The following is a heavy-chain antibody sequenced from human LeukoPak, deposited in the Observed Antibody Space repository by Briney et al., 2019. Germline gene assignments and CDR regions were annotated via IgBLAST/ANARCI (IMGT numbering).Heavy chain of an antibody. CDR2: ISYDGSNK. CDR3: AKDLQCLGLKVIDY. J-gene: IGHJ4*02. CDR1: GFTFSSYG. D-gene: IGHD6-19*01. Sequence: GRSLRLSCAASGFTFSSYGMHWVRQAPGKGLEWVAVISYDGSNKYYADSVKGRFTISRDNSKNTLYLQMNSLRAEDTAVYYCAKDLQCLGLKVIDYWGQGTLVTVSS. V-gene: IGHV3-30*18.